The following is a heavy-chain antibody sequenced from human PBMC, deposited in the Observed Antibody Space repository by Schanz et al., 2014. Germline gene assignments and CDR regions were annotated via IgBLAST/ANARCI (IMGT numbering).Heavy chain of an antibody. CDR1: GGSISSYY. J-gene: IGHJ4*02. CDR2: RDSSGST. V-gene: IGHV4-59*01. Sequence: QVQLQESGPGLVKPSETLSLTCTVSGGSISSYYWSWIRQPPGKGLEWIGHRDSSGSTKYNPSRKSRVTIAIDTSKNQIPLRLRSATEADTAVYYCARDGLGADSWGQGTLVTVSA. CDR3: ARDGLGADS.